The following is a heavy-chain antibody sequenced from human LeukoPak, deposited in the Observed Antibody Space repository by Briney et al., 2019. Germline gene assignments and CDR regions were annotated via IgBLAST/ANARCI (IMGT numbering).Heavy chain of an antibody. D-gene: IGHD4-11*01. Sequence: GGSLRLSCAASGFTFSDYYMGWIRQAPGKGLEWLSYISSSSSTIYYADSVKGRFTISRDNAKNSLYLQMNSLRAEDTAVYYCARVSPSKNAFDIWGQGTMVTVSS. CDR1: GFTFSDYY. J-gene: IGHJ3*02. CDR3: ARVSPSKNAFDI. V-gene: IGHV3-11*04. CDR2: ISSSSSTI.